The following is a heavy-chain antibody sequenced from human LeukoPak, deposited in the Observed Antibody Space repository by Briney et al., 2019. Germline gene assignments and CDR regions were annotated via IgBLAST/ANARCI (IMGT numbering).Heavy chain of an antibody. CDR1: GGSISSYY. CDR3: ARVADSGYYPYYFDY. CDR2: IYYSGST. J-gene: IGHJ4*02. V-gene: IGHV4-59*08. Sequence: SETLSLTCSVSGGSISSYYWSWIRQPPGKGLEWIGYIYYSGSTNYNPSFKSRVTISVDTSKNQFSLKLTSVIAADTAVYYCARVADSGYYPYYFDYWGQGTLVTVSS. D-gene: IGHD3-22*01.